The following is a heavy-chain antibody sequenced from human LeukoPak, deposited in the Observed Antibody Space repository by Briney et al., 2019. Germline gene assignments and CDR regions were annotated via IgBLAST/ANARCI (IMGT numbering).Heavy chain of an antibody. J-gene: IGHJ3*02. CDR1: GFTFSSYW. V-gene: IGHV3-74*01. Sequence: GGSLRLSCAASGFTFSSYWMHWVRQAPGKGLVWVSRINSDGGSTSYADSVKGRFTISRDNAKNTLYLQMNSLRAEDTAVYYCARERAYVHTPRLFGWGSDAFDIWGQGTMVTVSS. D-gene: IGHD3-16*01. CDR3: ARERAYVHTPRLFGWGSDAFDI. CDR2: INSDGGST.